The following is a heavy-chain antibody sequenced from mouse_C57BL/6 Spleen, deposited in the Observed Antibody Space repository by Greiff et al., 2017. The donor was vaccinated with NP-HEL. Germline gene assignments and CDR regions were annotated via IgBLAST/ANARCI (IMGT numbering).Heavy chain of an antibody. CDR3: ARVDYGSSPWYFDV. Sequence: EVQLQQSGPELVKPGASVKIPCKASGYTFTDYNMDWVKQSHGKSLEWIGDINPNNGGTIYNQKFKGKATLTVDKSSSTAYMELRSLTSEDTAVYYCARVDYGSSPWYFDVWGTGTTVTVSS. V-gene: IGHV1-18*01. CDR2: INPNNGGT. D-gene: IGHD1-1*01. J-gene: IGHJ1*03. CDR1: GYTFTDYN.